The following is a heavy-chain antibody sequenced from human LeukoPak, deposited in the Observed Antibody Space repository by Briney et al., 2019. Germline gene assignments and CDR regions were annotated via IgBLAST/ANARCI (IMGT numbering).Heavy chain of an antibody. V-gene: IGHV3-48*03. CDR3: SRRFRD. CDR2: ISADGKTR. D-gene: IGHD5-24*01. CDR1: GLTFSGFE. Sequence: GGSLRLSSVGSGLTFSGFELNWARQAPGKGLEWVSYISADGKTRTYANSVKGRFTISRDNAKTSFYLQMNSLRPNDTAIYYCSRRFRDWGQGALVTVSS. J-gene: IGHJ4*02.